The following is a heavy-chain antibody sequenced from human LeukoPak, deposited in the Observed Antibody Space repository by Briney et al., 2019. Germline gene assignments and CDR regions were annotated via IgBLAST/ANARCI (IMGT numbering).Heavy chain of an antibody. J-gene: IGHJ4*02. Sequence: SETLSLTCTVSGGSISSYYWSWIRQPPGKGLEWIGYIYYSGSTNYNPSLKSRVTISVDTSKNQFSLKLSSVTAADTAVYYCARSYSYPKTPFDDWGQGTLVTVSS. V-gene: IGHV4-59*08. CDR2: IYYSGST. D-gene: IGHD5-18*01. CDR3: ARSYSYPKTPFDD. CDR1: GGSISSYY.